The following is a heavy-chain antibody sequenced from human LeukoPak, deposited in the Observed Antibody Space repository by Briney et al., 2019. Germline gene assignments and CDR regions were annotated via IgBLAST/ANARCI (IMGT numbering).Heavy chain of an antibody. D-gene: IGHD3-3*01. CDR1: GYTFTSYD. CDR3: ARASEYYDFWSGYQTFDY. V-gene: IGHV1-8*03. J-gene: IGHJ4*02. CDR2: MNPNSGNT. Sequence: ASVKVSCKASGYTFTSYDINWVRQATGQGLEWMGWMNPNSGNTGYAQKFQGRVTITRNTSISTAYVELSSLRSEDTAVYYCARASEYYDFWSGYQTFDYWGQGTLVTVSS.